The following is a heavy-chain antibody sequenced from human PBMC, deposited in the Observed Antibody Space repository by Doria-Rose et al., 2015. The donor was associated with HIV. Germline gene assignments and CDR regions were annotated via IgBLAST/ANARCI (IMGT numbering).Heavy chain of an antibody. D-gene: IGHD3-10*01. V-gene: IGHV4-30-4*01. J-gene: IGHJ4*02. Sequence: QVQLQESGPGLVRPSQTLSLTCTVSGDSISSGDSFWSWIRQPPGKGPAWLGYISSSGTTYYYPSLRGRLTISLDASKNQFSLNLNSVTAADTAVYYCARARNYGFPHFFDFWGQGTLVTVSS. CDR2: ISSSGTT. CDR3: ARARNYGFPHFFDF. CDR1: GDSISSGDSF.